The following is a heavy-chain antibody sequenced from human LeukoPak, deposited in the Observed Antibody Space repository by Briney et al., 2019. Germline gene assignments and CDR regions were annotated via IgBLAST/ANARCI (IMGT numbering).Heavy chain of an antibody. V-gene: IGHV1-3*01. CDR2: INAGNGNT. D-gene: IGHD3-10*01. J-gene: IGHJ6*04. CDR3: ASDRQYYYGSGSYYNYYYGMDV. Sequence: GASVKVSCKASGCTFTSYAMHWVRQAPGQRLEWMGWINAGNGNTKYSQKFQGRVTITRDTSASTAYMELSSLRSEDTAVYYCASDRQYYYGSGSYYNYYYGMDVWGKGTTVTVSS. CDR1: GCTFTSYA.